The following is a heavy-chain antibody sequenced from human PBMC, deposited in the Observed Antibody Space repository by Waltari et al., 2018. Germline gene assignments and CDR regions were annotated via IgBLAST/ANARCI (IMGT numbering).Heavy chain of an antibody. CDR1: GYTFSPYS. CDR3: ARDARLINFDY. V-gene: IGHV7-4-1*01. Sequence: QVQLVQSGSELKNPGASVNISCRTSGYTFSPYSINWLRQAPGQGLGWMGYISTYTGNPTYAQGFTGRFVFSLDTSVSTAYLQIDGLRAEDTGLYYCARDARLINFDYWGQGTLVTVSS. D-gene: IGHD3-16*01. CDR2: ISTYTGNP. J-gene: IGHJ4*02.